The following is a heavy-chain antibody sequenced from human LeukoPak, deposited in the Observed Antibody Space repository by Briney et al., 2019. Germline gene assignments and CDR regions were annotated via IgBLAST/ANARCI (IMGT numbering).Heavy chain of an antibody. Sequence: GGSLRLSCAASGFTFSSYAMTWVRQAPGKGLEWVSAISGCGGSTYYADSVKGRFTISRDNSQNTLYMQMNSLRADATAVFYCAKGGDGGGGTLVTVS. D-gene: IGHD3-16*01. J-gene: IGHJ4*02. V-gene: IGHV3-23*01. CDR2: ISGCGGST. CDR3: AKGGD. CDR1: GFTFSSYA.